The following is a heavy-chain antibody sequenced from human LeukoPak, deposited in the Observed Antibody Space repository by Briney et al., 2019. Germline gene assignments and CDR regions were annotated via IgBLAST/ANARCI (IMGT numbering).Heavy chain of an antibody. CDR1: GYSFTSYW. V-gene: IGHV5-51*01. Sequence: GESLKISCKGSGYSFTSYWIGWVRQMPGKGLEWMGIIYPGDSDTRHSPSFQGQATFSADKSISTAYLQWSSLRASDTAMYYCARYHSGYYYFDFWGQGTLVSVSS. CDR3: ARYHSGYYYFDF. D-gene: IGHD5-12*01. CDR2: IYPGDSDT. J-gene: IGHJ4*02.